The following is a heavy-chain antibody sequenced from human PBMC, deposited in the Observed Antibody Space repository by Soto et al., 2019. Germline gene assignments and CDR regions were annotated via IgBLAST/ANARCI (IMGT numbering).Heavy chain of an antibody. CDR1: GFTFSSYA. CDR3: ARDTVTAAY. J-gene: IGHJ4*02. V-gene: IGHV3-30*04. D-gene: IGHD2-21*02. CDR2: ITCNGSNK. Sequence: GSLRLSCAASGFTFSSYAMRWVRQAPGKGLEWVAAITCNGSNKYYADSVKGRFTISRDNSKNTLYLQMNSLRAEDTAVYYCARDTVTAAYWGQGTLVTVSS.